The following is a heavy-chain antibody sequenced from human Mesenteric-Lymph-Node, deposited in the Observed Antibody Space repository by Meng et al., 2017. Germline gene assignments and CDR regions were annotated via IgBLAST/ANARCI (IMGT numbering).Heavy chain of an antibody. CDR3: AQMKNGY. V-gene: IGHV3-7*01. Sequence: GESLKISCAASGFTSSNYWRNWVRQAQGKGLEWVAKINEDGGDKDYVDSVKGRFTISRDNAKNSLYLQMNGLRAENTAIYYCAQMKNGYWGQGTLVTVSS. J-gene: IGHJ4*02. CDR2: INEDGGDK. CDR1: GFTSSNYW. D-gene: IGHD2-8*01.